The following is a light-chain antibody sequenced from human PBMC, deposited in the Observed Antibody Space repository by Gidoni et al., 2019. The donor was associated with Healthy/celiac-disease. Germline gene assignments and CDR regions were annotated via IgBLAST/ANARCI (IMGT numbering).Light chain of an antibody. CDR1: QSISSY. Sequence: DIQMTQSPSSLSASVGERVTITCRASQSISSYLNWYQQKPGKATKLLIYAASSLQSGVPSRFSGSGSGTDFTLTISSLQPEDVATYYCQQSYSTPRDTFGQGTKLEIK. V-gene: IGKV1-39*01. CDR2: AAS. J-gene: IGKJ2*01. CDR3: QQSYSTPRDT.